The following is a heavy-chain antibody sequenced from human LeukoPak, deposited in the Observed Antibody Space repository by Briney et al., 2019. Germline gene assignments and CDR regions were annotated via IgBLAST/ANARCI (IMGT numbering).Heavy chain of an antibody. D-gene: IGHD3-10*01. Sequence: GGSLRLSCAASGFTSSSYAMSWVRQAPGKGLEWFSAISGSGGSTYYADSVKGRFTISRDNSKNTLYLQMNSLRAEDTAVYYCAKDQMSYYGSGSYYNRNWFDPWGQGTLVTVSS. CDR3: AKDQMSYYGSGSYYNRNWFDP. CDR1: GFTSSSYA. J-gene: IGHJ5*02. CDR2: ISGSGGST. V-gene: IGHV3-23*01.